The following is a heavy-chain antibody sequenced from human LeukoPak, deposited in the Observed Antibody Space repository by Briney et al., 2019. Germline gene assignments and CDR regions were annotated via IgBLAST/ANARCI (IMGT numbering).Heavy chain of an antibody. CDR1: GYTFTSYD. CDR3: ASSQGYSYGYLGY. CDR2: MNPNSGNT. Sequence: GASVKVSCKASGYTFTSYDINWVRQATGQGLEWMGWMNPNSGNTGYAQKFQGRVTMTRNTSISTAYMELSSLRSEDTAVYYCASSQGYSYGYLGYWGQGTLVTVSS. V-gene: IGHV1-8*01. D-gene: IGHD5-18*01. J-gene: IGHJ4*02.